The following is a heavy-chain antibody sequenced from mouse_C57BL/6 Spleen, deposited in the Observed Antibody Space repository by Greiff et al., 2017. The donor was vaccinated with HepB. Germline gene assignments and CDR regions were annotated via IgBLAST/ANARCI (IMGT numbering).Heavy chain of an antibody. CDR2: INPNNGGT. CDR1: GYTFTDYN. V-gene: IGHV1-22*01. D-gene: IGHD1-1*01. Sequence: EVQLVESGPELVKPGASVKMSCKASGYTFTDYNMHWVKQSHGKSLEWIGYINPNNGGTSYNQKFKGKATLTVNKSSSTAYMELRSLTSEDSAVYYCARSYGSSYSAYWGQGTLVTVSA. CDR3: ARSYGSSYSAY. J-gene: IGHJ3*01.